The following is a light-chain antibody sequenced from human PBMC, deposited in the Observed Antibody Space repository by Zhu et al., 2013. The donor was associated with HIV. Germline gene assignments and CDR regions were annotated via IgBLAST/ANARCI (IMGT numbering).Light chain of an antibody. V-gene: IGLV1-40*01. Sequence: QSALTQPASVSGAPGQRVTISCSGSSSNIGAGYDVHWYQQLPGTAPKLLIYGNSNRPSGVSDRFSGSKSGKTASLTISGLQAEDEADYYCCSYAGESTYVFGTGTTVTVL. CDR1: SSNIGAGYD. CDR2: GNS. CDR3: CSYAGESTYV. J-gene: IGLJ1*01.